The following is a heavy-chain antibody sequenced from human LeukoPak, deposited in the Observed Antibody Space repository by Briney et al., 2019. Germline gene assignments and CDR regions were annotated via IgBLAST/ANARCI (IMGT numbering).Heavy chain of an antibody. V-gene: IGHV3-23*01. CDR3: AAPGVPAATYYFDY. D-gene: IGHD2-2*01. J-gene: IGHJ4*02. Sequence: GGSLRLSCAASEFTFSSYAMSWVRQAPGKGLEWVSAITAGGGSTYYADSVKGRFTISRDNSKNTVYLQMNSLRAEDTAVYYCAAPGVPAATYYFDYWGQGTLVTVSS. CDR1: EFTFSSYA. CDR2: ITAGGGST.